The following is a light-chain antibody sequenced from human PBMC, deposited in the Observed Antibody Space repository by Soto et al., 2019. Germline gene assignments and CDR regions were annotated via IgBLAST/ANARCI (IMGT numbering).Light chain of an antibody. J-gene: IGLJ1*01. CDR3: CSYAGTTHV. CDR1: SSDVGGYNY. CDR2: DVS. Sequence: QSALTQPPSVSGSPGQSVTISCTGTSSDVGGYNYVSWYQQLPGKAPKLMIYDVSKRPSGVPDRFSGSNSGNTASLTISGLQAEDEADYYCCSYAGTTHVFGTWTKVTVL. V-gene: IGLV2-11*01.